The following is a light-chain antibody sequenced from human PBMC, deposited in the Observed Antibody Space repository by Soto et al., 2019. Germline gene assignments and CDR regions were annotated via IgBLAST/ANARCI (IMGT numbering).Light chain of an antibody. CDR1: SSNIGSRT. Sequence: QSVLTQPPSASGTPGQRVTISCSGSSSNIGSRTVSWYQQLPGTAPKLLIYTNNLRPSGVPDRFSGSKSGTSASLAISGLKSEDEADYYCATWDDSLNGPVFGGGTKLSVL. CDR2: TNN. CDR3: ATWDDSLNGPV. V-gene: IGLV1-44*01. J-gene: IGLJ2*01.